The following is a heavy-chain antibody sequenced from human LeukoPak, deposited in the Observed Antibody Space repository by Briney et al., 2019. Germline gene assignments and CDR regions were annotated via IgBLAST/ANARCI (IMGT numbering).Heavy chain of an antibody. CDR2: ISYDGSNK. CDR1: EFTFSSYA. CDR3: ARDKRGSYYSSYFDY. J-gene: IGHJ4*02. V-gene: IGHV3-30-3*01. Sequence: PGRSLRLSCAASEFTFSSYAMHWVRQAPGKGLEWVAVISYDGSNKYYADSVKGRFTISRDNGKNSLYLQMDSLRDDDTAVYYCARDKRGSYYSSYFDYWGQGTLVTVSS. D-gene: IGHD1-26*01.